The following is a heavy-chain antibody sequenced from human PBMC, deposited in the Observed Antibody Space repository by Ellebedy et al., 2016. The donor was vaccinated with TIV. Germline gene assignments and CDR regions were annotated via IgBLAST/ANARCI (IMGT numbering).Heavy chain of an antibody. CDR1: GFTFDDYA. V-gene: IGHV3-9*01. D-gene: IGHD5/OR15-5a*01. Sequence: SLKISXAASGFTFDDYAMHWVRQAPGKGLEWVSGISWNSGSIGYADSVKGRFTISRDNAKNSLYLQMNSLRAEDTALYYCAKDISDSVQQFMSTGMDVWGQGTTVTVSS. J-gene: IGHJ6*02. CDR2: ISWNSGSI. CDR3: AKDISDSVQQFMSTGMDV.